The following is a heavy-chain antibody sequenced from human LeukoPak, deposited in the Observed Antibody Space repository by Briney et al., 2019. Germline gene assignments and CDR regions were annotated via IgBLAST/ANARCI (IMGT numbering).Heavy chain of an antibody. CDR1: GFTFDDYA. CDR3: AKTGSSWAHFDY. Sequence: GGSLRLSCAASGFTFDDYAMHWVRQAPGKGLEWVSLINWDGSSTYYADSVKDRFTISRDNSKNSLYLQMNSLRAEDTALYYCAKTGSSWAHFDYWGQGTLVTVSS. J-gene: IGHJ4*02. D-gene: IGHD6-13*01. V-gene: IGHV3-43D*04. CDR2: INWDGSST.